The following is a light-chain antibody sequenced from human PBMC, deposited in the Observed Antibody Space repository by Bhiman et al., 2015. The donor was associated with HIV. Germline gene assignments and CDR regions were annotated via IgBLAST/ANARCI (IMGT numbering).Light chain of an antibody. CDR1: KLGDQY. J-gene: IGLJ2*01. CDR3: CSYGGSANSVV. V-gene: IGLV3-1*01. Sequence: SYDLTQPPSVSVSPGQTASIACSADKLGDQYVTWYQQRPGQSPVMVIYQDTKRPSGVSDRFSGSKSGNTASLTISGLQTEDEADYYCCSYGGSANSVVFGGGTKLTVL. CDR2: QDT.